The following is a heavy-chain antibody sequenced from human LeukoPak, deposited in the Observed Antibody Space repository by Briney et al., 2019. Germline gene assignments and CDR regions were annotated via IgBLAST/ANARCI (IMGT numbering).Heavy chain of an antibody. Sequence: PGGSLRLSCAASGFTFSSYSMNWVRQAPGKGLEWVSYISSSSSTIYYADSVKGRFTISRDNAKNSLYLQMNSLRDEDTAVYYCTRLTMATDHSGMDVWGQGTTVTVSS. V-gene: IGHV3-48*02. D-gene: IGHD3-10*01. CDR3: TRLTMATDHSGMDV. J-gene: IGHJ6*02. CDR2: ISSSSSTI. CDR1: GFTFSSYS.